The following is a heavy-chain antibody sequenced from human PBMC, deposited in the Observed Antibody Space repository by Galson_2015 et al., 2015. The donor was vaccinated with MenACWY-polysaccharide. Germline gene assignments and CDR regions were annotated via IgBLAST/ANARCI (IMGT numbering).Heavy chain of an antibody. V-gene: IGHV6-1*01. CDR1: GDSVSSNSAA. Sequence: CAISGDSVSSNSAAWNWIRQSPSRGLEWLGRTYYRSKWYHDYPVSVKSRITINPDTSKNRFSLQLNSVTPDDTALYYCARTCPPYSRTWYECFDYWDQGTLVTVSS. D-gene: IGHD6-13*01. CDR3: ARTCPPYSRTWYECFDY. J-gene: IGHJ4*02. CDR2: TYYRSKWYH.